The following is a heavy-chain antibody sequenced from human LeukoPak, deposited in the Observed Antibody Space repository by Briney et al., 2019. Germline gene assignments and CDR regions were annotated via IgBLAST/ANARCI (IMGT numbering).Heavy chain of an antibody. Sequence: GASVKVSCKASGGTFSIYAISWVRQAPGQGLEWMGRIIPIFGTANYAQKFQGRVTITTDESTSTAYMELSSLRSEDTAVYYCARGDNWNDDFDYWGQGTLVTVSS. CDR2: IIPIFGTA. J-gene: IGHJ4*02. CDR3: ARGDNWNDDFDY. CDR1: GGTFSIYA. V-gene: IGHV1-69*05. D-gene: IGHD1-20*01.